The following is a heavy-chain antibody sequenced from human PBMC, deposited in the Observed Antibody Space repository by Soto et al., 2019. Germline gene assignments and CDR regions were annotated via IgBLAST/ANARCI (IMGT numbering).Heavy chain of an antibody. V-gene: IGHV4-4*02. CDR1: GGSISSSNW. CDR3: ARNSAGYYSDSSGYYPNG. Sequence: QVQLQESGPGLVKPSGTLSLTCAVSGGSISSSNWWSWVRQPPGKGLEWIGEIYHSGSTNYNPSLKSRVTISVDKSRNQFSLKLSSVTAADTAVYYCARNSAGYYSDSSGYYPNGWGQGTMVTVSS. D-gene: IGHD3-22*01. J-gene: IGHJ3*01. CDR2: IYHSGST.